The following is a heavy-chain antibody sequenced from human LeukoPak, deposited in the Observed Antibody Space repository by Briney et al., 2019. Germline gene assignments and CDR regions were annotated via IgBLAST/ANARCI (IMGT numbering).Heavy chain of an antibody. CDR1: GGSISSYY. D-gene: IGHD2-21*02. J-gene: IGHJ4*02. Sequence: SETLSLTCTVSGGSISSYYWSWIRQPAGKGLEWIGRIYTSGSTNYNPSLKSRVTMSVDTSKNQFSLKPSSVTAADTVVYYCARDNVVATAIPFDYWGQGTLVTVSS. CDR3: ARDNVVATAIPFDY. CDR2: IYTSGST. V-gene: IGHV4-4*07.